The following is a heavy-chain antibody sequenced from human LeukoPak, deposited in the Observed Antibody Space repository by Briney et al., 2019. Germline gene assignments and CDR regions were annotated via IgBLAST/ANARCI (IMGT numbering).Heavy chain of an antibody. J-gene: IGHJ4*02. V-gene: IGHV3-30*04. CDR2: ISYDGSNK. Sequence: GRSLRLSCAAPGFTFSSYAMHWVRQAPGKGLEWVAVISYDGSNKYYADSVKGRFTISRDNSKNTLYLQMNSLRAEDTAVYYCAKDLSSSWATFDYWGQGTLVTVSS. CDR3: AKDLSSSWATFDY. D-gene: IGHD6-13*01. CDR1: GFTFSSYA.